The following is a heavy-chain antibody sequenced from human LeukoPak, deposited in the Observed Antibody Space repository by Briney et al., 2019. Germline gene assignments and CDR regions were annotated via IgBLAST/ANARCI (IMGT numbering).Heavy chain of an antibody. CDR1: GFTVSGNY. CDR3: ARDGYCSSTSCYYFDY. CDR2: IYSGGST. J-gene: IGHJ4*02. V-gene: IGHV3-53*01. D-gene: IGHD2-2*01. Sequence: PGGSLRLSCAAPGFTVSGNYMSWVRQAPGKGLEWVSVIYSGGSTYYADSVKGRFTISRDNSKNTLYLQMNSLRAEDTAVYYCARDGYCSSTSCYYFDYWGQGTLVTVSS.